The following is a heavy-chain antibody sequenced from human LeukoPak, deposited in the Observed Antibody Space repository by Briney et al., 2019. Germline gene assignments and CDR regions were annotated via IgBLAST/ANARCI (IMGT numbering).Heavy chain of an antibody. CDR2: ISWNSAAI. CDR3: AKDFTRRELAYQFDS. CDR1: RFTFDDYA. J-gene: IGHJ4*02. Sequence: GGSLRLSCAASRFTFDDYAMHWVRQAPGKGLEWVSGISWNSAAIGYADSVKGRFIISRDNAKNSRYLQMNSLRTEDTAFYYCAKDFTRRELAYQFDSWGQGTLVTVSS. D-gene: IGHD1-26*01. V-gene: IGHV3-9*01.